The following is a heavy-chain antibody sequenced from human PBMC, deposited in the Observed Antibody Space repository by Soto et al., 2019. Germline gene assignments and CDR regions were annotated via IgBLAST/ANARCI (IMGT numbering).Heavy chain of an antibody. Sequence: EVQLLESGGGLVQPGGSLRLSCAASGFTFSSYAMSWVRQAPGKGLEWVSAISGSGGSTYYADSVKGRFTISRDNSKNTRYLQMNSLRAEDTAVYYCAKGLSSSWYLYWYFDLWGRGTLVTVSS. J-gene: IGHJ2*01. CDR1: GFTFSSYA. D-gene: IGHD6-13*01. CDR2: ISGSGGST. V-gene: IGHV3-23*01. CDR3: AKGLSSSWYLYWYFDL.